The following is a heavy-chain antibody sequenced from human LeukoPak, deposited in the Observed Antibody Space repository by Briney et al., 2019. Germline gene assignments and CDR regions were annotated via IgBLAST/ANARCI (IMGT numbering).Heavy chain of an antibody. CDR3: AGGYSSGWYGLGYYYGMDV. V-gene: IGHV4-39*07. D-gene: IGHD6-19*01. CDR2: IYYSGST. J-gene: IGHJ6*02. Sequence: SETLSLTCTVSGGSISSSSYYWGWIRQPPGKGLEWIGSIYYSGSTYYNPSLKSRVTISVDTSKNQFSLKLSSVTAADTAVYYCAGGYSSGWYGLGYYYGMDVWGQGTTVTVSS. CDR1: GGSISSSSYY.